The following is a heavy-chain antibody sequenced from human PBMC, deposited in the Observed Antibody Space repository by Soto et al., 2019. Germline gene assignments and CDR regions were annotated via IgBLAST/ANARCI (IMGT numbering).Heavy chain of an antibody. CDR3: ARALIPYCTNGVCSPYGMDF. V-gene: IGHV3-33*01. CDR2: IWYDGSNK. Sequence: GGSLRLSCAASGFTFSSYGMHWVRQAPGKGLEWAAVIWYDGSNKYYADSVKGRFTISRDNSKNTLYLQMNSLRAEDTAVYYCARALIPYCTNGVCSPYGMDFWGQGTMVTVSS. D-gene: IGHD2-8*01. J-gene: IGHJ6*02. CDR1: GFTFSSYG.